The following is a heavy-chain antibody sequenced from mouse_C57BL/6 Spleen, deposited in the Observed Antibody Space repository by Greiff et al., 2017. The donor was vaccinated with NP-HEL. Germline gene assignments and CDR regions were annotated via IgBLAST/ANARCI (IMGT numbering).Heavy chain of an antibody. CDR2: ISRGSSTN. J-gene: IGHJ4*01. Sequence: EVQLVESGGGLVKPGGSLKLSCAASGFTFSDYGMHWVRQAPEKGLEWVAYISRGSSTNYYADTVKGRFTISRDNAKNTLFLQMTSLRSEDTAMYYWSRSLYDYDGYAMDYWGQGTSGTVSS. D-gene: IGHD2-4*01. CDR1: GFTFSDYG. CDR3: SRSLYDYDGYAMDY. V-gene: IGHV5-17*01.